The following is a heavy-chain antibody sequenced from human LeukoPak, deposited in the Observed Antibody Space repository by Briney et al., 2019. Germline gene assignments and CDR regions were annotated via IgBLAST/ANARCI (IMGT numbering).Heavy chain of an antibody. D-gene: IGHD6-19*01. CDR2: IYSGGST. Sequence: PGGSLRLSCAASGFTVSSNYMSWVRQAPGKGLEWVSVIYSGGSTYYADSVKGRFTISRDNAKNSLYLQMNSLSAEDTALYYCVKDISSGWTWPPSSPHPGFDSWGQGTLVTVSS. CDR1: GFTVSSNY. J-gene: IGHJ4*02. V-gene: IGHV3-53*05. CDR3: VKDISSGWTWPPSSPHPGFDS.